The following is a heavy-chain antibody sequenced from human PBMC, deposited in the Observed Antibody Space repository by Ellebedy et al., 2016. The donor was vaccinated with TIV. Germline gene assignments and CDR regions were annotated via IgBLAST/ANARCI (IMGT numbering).Heavy chain of an antibody. Sequence: PGGSLRLSCAASGLSFASYGMHWVRQAPGKGLEWVAVTWHDGSKKYYADSVKGRFTISRDNSENTLYLQVNSLRGEDTAVYYCARGLGGSYYYYYALDVWGQGTTVTVSS. CDR3: ARGLGGSYYYYYALDV. CDR2: TWHDGSKK. CDR1: GLSFASYG. J-gene: IGHJ6*02. V-gene: IGHV3-33*01. D-gene: IGHD1-26*01.